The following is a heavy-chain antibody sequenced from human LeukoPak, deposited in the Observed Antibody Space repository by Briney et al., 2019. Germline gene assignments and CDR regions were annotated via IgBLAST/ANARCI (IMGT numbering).Heavy chain of an antibody. CDR1: GFTFSSYA. J-gene: IGHJ4*02. Sequence: PGGSLRLSCAASGFTFSSYAMHWVRQAPGKGLEWVAVISYDGSNKYYADSVKGRFTISRDNSKNTLYLQMNSLRAEDTAVYYCASGYCSSTSCYTLDYWGQGTLVTVSS. D-gene: IGHD2-2*01. CDR2: ISYDGSNK. CDR3: ASGYCSSTSCYTLDY. V-gene: IGHV3-30-3*01.